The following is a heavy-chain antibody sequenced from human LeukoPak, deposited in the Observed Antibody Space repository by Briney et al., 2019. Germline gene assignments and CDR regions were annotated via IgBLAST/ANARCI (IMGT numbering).Heavy chain of an antibody. CDR2: IYYSGST. J-gene: IGHJ4*02. V-gene: IGHV4-59*01. CDR3: ASLYCSGGSCPLDY. D-gene: IGHD2-15*01. Sequence: SETLSLTCTVSGGSISSYYWSWIRQPPGKGLEWIGYIYYSGSTNYNPSLKSRVTISVDTSKNQFSLKLSSVTAADTAVYYCASLYCSGGSCPLDYWGQGTLVTVSS. CDR1: GGSISSYY.